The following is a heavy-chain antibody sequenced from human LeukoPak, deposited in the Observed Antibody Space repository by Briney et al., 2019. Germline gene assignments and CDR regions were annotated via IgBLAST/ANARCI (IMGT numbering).Heavy chain of an antibody. D-gene: IGHD4-17*01. CDR1: GYTFTSYY. Sequence: ASVKVSCKASGYTFTSYYMHWVRQAPGQGLEWMGIINPSGGSTSYAQKFQGRVTMTRDTSTSTVYMELSSLRSEDTAVYYCARVIVEDPDYGDLEYFQHWGQGTLVTVSS. CDR2: INPSGGST. V-gene: IGHV1-46*01. J-gene: IGHJ1*01. CDR3: ARVIVEDPDYGDLEYFQH.